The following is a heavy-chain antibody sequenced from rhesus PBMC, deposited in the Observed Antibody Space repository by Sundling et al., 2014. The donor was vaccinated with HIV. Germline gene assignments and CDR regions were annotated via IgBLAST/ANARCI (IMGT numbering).Heavy chain of an antibody. V-gene: IGHV4-165*01. D-gene: IGHD3-3*01. CDR1: GGSFSGYY. Sequence: QVQLRESGPGLVKPSETLSLTCTVSGGSFSGYYWGWIRQPPGKGLEWIGYISGSSGNTDYNPSLKSRVTISTDTSKNQFSLRLTSVTAADTAVYYCAGRPVIWTGYYRDYGLDSWGQGVVVTVSS. CDR2: ISGSSGNT. J-gene: IGHJ6*01. CDR3: AGRPVIWTGYYRDYGLDS.